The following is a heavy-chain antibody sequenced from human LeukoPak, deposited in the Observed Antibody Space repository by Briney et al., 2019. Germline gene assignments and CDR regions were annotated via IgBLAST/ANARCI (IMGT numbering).Heavy chain of an antibody. J-gene: IGHJ4*02. D-gene: IGHD5-18*01. CDR1: GGSFSGYY. CDR3: ATRGMVDTAMDDY. CDR2: INHSGST. Sequence: SETLSLTCAVYGGSFSGYYWSWIRQPPGKGLEWIGEINHSGSTNYNPSLKSRVTISVDTSKNQFSLKLSSVTAADTAVYYCATRGMVDTAMDDYWGQGTLSPSPQ. V-gene: IGHV4-34*01.